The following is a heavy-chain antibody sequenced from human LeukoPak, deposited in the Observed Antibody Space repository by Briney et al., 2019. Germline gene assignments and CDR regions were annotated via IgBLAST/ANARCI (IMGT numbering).Heavy chain of an antibody. CDR1: GYTLTESS. CDR3: ATGDAISSGYYWGPFDY. CDR2: FDPGDGET. V-gene: IGHV1-24*01. Sequence: ASVKVSCKVSGYTLTESSMHWVRQAPGKGLEWMGGFDPGDGETIYAQKFQGRVTMTEDTSTDTAYMELSSLRSEDTAVYYCATGDAISSGYYWGPFDYWGQGTLVTVSS. D-gene: IGHD3-22*01. J-gene: IGHJ4*02.